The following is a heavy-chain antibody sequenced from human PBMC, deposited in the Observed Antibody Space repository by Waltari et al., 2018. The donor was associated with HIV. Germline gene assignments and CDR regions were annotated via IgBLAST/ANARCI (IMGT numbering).Heavy chain of an antibody. CDR3: TRGPGKGWVVD. CDR1: INTFDDSV. V-gene: IGHV1-8*03. J-gene: IGHJ4*02. CDR2: SRPHSHVP. D-gene: IGHD6-19*01. Sequence: QEELVQSGAEVKKPGASVRLSCKTSINTFDDSVIYWLRQAPGQSLQWLGWSRPHSHVPRYSPDFEDKVTITRDPALSVIYMGISSLTSEDAAVYFCTRGPGKGWVVDWGKGTLVSVS.